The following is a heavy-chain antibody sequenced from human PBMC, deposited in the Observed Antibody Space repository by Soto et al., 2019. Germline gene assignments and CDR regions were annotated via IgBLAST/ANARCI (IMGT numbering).Heavy chain of an antibody. CDR2: IIPICGTA. CDR1: GGTFSSYA. J-gene: IGHJ5*02. V-gene: IGHV1-69*01. D-gene: IGHD2-2*01. Sequence: QVQLVQSGAEVMKPGSSVKVSCKASGGTFSSYAISWVRQAPGQGLEWMGGIIPICGTANYAQKFQGRVTITADESTSTAYMELSSLRSEETAVDYCARERGSTPGGWFDPWGQGTLVTVSS. CDR3: ARERGSTPGGWFDP.